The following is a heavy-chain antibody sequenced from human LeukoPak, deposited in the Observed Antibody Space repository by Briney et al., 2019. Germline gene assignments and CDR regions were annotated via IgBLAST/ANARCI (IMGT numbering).Heavy chain of an antibody. V-gene: IGHV4-39*07. D-gene: IGHD3/OR15-3a*01. Sequence: PSETLSLTCTVSGGSISSSSYYWGWIRQPPGKGLEWIGSIYYSGSTYYNPSLKSRVTISVDTSKNQFSLKLSSVTAADTAVYYCARDFRTGYYDYWGQGTLVTVSS. J-gene: IGHJ4*02. CDR2: IYYSGST. CDR3: ARDFRTGYYDY. CDR1: GGSISSSSYY.